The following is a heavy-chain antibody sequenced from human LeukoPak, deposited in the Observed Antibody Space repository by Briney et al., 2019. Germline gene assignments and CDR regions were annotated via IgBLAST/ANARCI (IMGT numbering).Heavy chain of an antibody. D-gene: IGHD3-10*01. Sequence: GGSLRLSCAASGFTFSSYGMHWVRQAPGKGLEWVAFIRYDGSNKYYADSVKGRFTISRDNSKNTLYLRMNSLRAEDTAVYYCAKDLALWFGESYYFDYWGQGTLVTVSS. CDR3: AKDLALWFGESYYFDY. J-gene: IGHJ4*02. CDR1: GFTFSSYG. CDR2: IRYDGSNK. V-gene: IGHV3-30*02.